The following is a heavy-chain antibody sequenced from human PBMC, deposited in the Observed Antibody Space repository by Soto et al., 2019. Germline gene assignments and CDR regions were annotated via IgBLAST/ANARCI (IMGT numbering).Heavy chain of an antibody. CDR3: ARAGAAPYYYGLDV. CDR2: IRAYNGDT. Sequence: ASVKVSCKTSGYTFTAYDIYWVRQAPGQGLEWMGWIRAYNGDTNYAQKFQTRVTMTTDKSTDTAYMDLRSLTSDDTAIYYCARAGAAPYYYGLDVWGQGATVTSP. D-gene: IGHD3-10*01. CDR1: GYTFTAYD. V-gene: IGHV1-18*01. J-gene: IGHJ6*02.